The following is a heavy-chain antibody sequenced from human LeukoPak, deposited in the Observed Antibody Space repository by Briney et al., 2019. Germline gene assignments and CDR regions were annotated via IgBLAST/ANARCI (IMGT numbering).Heavy chain of an antibody. J-gene: IGHJ4*02. D-gene: IGHD4-23*01. Sequence: TGGPLRLSCAASGFSFSTHAMRWVRQAPGEGLEWVSAISGGVSTTYYADSVKGRFTISRDNSKNTLYLQMDSLRVEDTAVYYCAKRSANGGGSGHFDYWGQGTPVTAFS. CDR1: GFSFSTHA. CDR2: ISGGVSTT. V-gene: IGHV3-23*01. CDR3: AKRSANGGGSGHFDY.